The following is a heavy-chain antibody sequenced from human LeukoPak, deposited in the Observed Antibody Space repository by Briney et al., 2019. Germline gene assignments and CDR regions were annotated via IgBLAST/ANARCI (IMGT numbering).Heavy chain of an antibody. CDR1: GYTFTSYG. Sequence: ASVKVSCKASGYTFTSYGISWVRQAPGQGLEWMGWISAYNGNTNYAQKIQGRDTMTTDPSTSTAYMERRSLRSDGTAVYYCARLRFGLNWFDPWSQGTLLSVSS. CDR3: ARLRFGLNWFDP. J-gene: IGHJ5*02. D-gene: IGHD3/OR15-3a*01. V-gene: IGHV1-18*01. CDR2: ISAYNGNT.